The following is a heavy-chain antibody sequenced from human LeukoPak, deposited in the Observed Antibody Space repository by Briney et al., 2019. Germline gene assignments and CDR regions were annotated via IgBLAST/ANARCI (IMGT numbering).Heavy chain of an antibody. V-gene: IGHV3-30*18. J-gene: IGHJ6*02. Sequence: PGRSLRLSCAASGFTFSSYDLHWVRQAPGKGLEWVAVISYDGSNKYYADSVKGRFTISRDNSKNTLYLQMNSLRAEDTAVYYCAKEIGVRGVIEWNYYYGMDVWGQGTTVTVSS. CDR2: ISYDGSNK. CDR3: AKEIGVRGVIEWNYYYGMDV. CDR1: GFTFSSYD. D-gene: IGHD3-10*01.